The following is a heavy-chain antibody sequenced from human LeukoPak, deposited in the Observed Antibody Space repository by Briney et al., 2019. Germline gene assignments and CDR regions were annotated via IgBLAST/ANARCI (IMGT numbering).Heavy chain of an antibody. J-gene: IGHJ5*02. Sequence: SFGTPSPTYTFSYYSNSSGFYLGWEPAAPGEGGGGGWSIDHSGSTYYNPSLKSRVTISVDTSKNQFSLKLTSVTAADTAVYYCAKSRWGYYDCGESWGQGTLVTVSS. CDR3: AKSRWGYYDCGES. V-gene: IGHV4-38-2*02. CDR2: IDHSGST. D-gene: IGHD3-22*01. CDR1: YYSNSSGFY.